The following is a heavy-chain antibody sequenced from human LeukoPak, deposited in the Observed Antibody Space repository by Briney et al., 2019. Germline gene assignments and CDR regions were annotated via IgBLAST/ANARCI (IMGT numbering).Heavy chain of an antibody. D-gene: IGHD6-13*01. V-gene: IGHV1-2*02. CDR2: VNPNSGGT. CDR1: EYTFTGYY. Sequence: ASVKVSCKGSEYTFTGYYMHWVRQAPGQGLEWMGWVNPNSGGTNYAQKFQGRVTMTRDTSTSTAYMELSRLRSDDTAVYYCARDLEGIAVAGIHCWFDPWGQGTLVTVSS. J-gene: IGHJ5*02. CDR3: ARDLEGIAVAGIHCWFDP.